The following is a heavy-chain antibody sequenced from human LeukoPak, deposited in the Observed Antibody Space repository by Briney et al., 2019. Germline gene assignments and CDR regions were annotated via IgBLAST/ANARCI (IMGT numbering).Heavy chain of an antibody. CDR2: ISGGGGST. CDR1: GFTFSSYA. CDR3: AKSASGWPYYFDY. D-gene: IGHD6-19*01. Sequence: GGSLRLSCAASGFTFSSYAMHWVRQAPGKGLEWVSGISGGGGSTYYADSVKGRFTVSRDNSKNTLYLQMNSLRAEDTAVYYCAKSASGWPYYFDYWGQGTLVTVSS. V-gene: IGHV3-23*01. J-gene: IGHJ4*02.